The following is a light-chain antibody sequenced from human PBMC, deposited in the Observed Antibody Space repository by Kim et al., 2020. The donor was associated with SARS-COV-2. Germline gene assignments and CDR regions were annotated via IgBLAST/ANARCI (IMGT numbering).Light chain of an antibody. CDR1: QSLVYSDGNTY. V-gene: IGKV2-30*01. Sequence: DVVMTQYTLSLPVTLGHPASISCMSSQSLVYSDGNTYLNWFQQRPGQYPRRLIYKVSHRDSGVPDRFSGSGSGTDFTLNISRVEAEDVTVSYCVQVKHLQRTTFGQGNKLEI. CDR2: KVS. J-gene: IGKJ2*01. CDR3: VQVKHLQRTT.